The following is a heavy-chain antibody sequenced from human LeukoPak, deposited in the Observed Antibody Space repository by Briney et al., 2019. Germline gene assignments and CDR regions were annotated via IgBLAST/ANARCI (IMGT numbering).Heavy chain of an antibody. V-gene: IGHV4-59*12. D-gene: IGHD6-13*01. Sequence: SETLSLTCTVSGGSISSYYWSWIRQPPGKGLEWIGYIYYSGSTYYNPSLKSRVTISVDTSKNQFSLKLSSVTAADTAVYYCARDQGEAAAGNNYYYMDVWGKGTTVTVSS. CDR1: GGSISSYY. CDR2: IYYSGST. J-gene: IGHJ6*03. CDR3: ARDQGEAAAGNNYYYMDV.